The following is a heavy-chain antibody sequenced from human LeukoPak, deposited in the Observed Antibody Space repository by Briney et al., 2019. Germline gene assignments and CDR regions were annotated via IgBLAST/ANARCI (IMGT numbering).Heavy chain of an antibody. CDR3: TTKVIRGNSGDDYDD. CDR1: GFTFSDYY. CDR2: ISSSGSTI. J-gene: IGHJ4*02. D-gene: IGHD5-12*01. V-gene: IGHV3-11*01. Sequence: GGSLRLSCAASGFTFSDYYMSWIRQAPGKGLEWVSYISSSGSTIYYADSVKGRFTISRDNAKNSLYLQMNSLRVEDTAVYYCTTKVIRGNSGDDYDDWGQGTLVTVSS.